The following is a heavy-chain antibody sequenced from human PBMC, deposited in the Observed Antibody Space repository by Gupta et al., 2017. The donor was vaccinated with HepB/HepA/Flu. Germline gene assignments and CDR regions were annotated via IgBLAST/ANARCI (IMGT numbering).Heavy chain of an antibody. V-gene: IGHV3-23*01. CDR3: AKGKPYWFFDL. CDR1: ALLFWSYS. CDR2: ISGSGSST. J-gene: IGHJ2*01. Sequence: GQLFAPGGGLAERGGSLRLPCAASALLFWSYSISWVRQAPGKGLEGVSGISGSGSSTYYADSVKGRFTISRDNSKNTLYLQMNSLRAEDTAGYYCAKGKPYWFFDLWGRGTLVTVSS.